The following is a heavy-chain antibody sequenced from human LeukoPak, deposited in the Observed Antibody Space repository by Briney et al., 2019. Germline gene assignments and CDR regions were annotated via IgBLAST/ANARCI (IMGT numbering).Heavy chain of an antibody. CDR3: AKGGYSYGAPFDY. CDR2: IWYGGSNK. Sequence: QSGGSLRLSCAASGFTFSSYGMHWVRQAPGKGLEWVAVIWYGGSNKYYADSVKGRFTISRDNSKNTLYLQMNSLRAEDTAVYYCAKGGYSYGAPFDYWGQGTLVTVSS. V-gene: IGHV3-30*02. D-gene: IGHD5-18*01. CDR1: GFTFSSYG. J-gene: IGHJ4*02.